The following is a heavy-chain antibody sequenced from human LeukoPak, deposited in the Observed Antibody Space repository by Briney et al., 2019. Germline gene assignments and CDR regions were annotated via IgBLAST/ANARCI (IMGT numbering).Heavy chain of an antibody. Sequence: GGSLRLSCAASGFTFSRYWMSWVRQAPGKGLEWVANIKEDGSEKYYVDSVKGRFTISRDNAKNSLYLQMNSLRAEDTAVYYCATPMRGDAFDIWGQGTMVTVSS. V-gene: IGHV3-7*03. D-gene: IGHD2-2*01. CDR3: ATPMRGDAFDI. CDR1: GFTFSRYW. CDR2: IKEDGSEK. J-gene: IGHJ3*02.